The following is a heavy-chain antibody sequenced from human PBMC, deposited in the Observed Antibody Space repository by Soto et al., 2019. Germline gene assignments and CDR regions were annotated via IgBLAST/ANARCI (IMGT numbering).Heavy chain of an antibody. Sequence: GAAVKFSFKASGYTFTSYVISWVRQAPGQGLDCIGWISAYNGNTNYAQKLQGRVTMTRDTSTSTAYMELRSLRSDDTAVYYCARPKPDDFWCGHQASYVMDVWGQGTTVTVSS. CDR3: ARPKPDDFWCGHQASYVMDV. V-gene: IGHV1-18*04. J-gene: IGHJ6*02. CDR2: ISAYNGNT. CDR1: GYTFTSYV. D-gene: IGHD3-3*01.